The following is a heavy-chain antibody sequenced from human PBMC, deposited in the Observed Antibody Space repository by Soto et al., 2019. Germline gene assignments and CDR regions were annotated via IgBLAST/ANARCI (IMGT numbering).Heavy chain of an antibody. D-gene: IGHD3-3*01. V-gene: IGHV4-4*07. J-gene: IGHJ4*02. CDR1: GGSISSYY. CDR2: IYTSGST. CDR3: ARYAGRDDFWSGYYQSFDY. Sequence: SETLSLTCTVSGGSISSYYWSWIRQPAGKGLEWIGRIYTSGSTYYNPSLKSRVTISVDTSKNQFSLKLSSVTAADTAVYYCARYAGRDDFWSGYYQSFDYWGQGNLVPAS.